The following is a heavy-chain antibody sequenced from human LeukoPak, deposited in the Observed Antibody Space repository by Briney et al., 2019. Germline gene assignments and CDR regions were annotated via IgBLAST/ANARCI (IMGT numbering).Heavy chain of an antibody. CDR1: GGSISSYY. D-gene: IGHD2-15*01. V-gene: IGHV4-59*01. Sequence: PSETLSLICTVSGGSISSYYWSWIRQPPGKGLEWIGYIYYSGSTNYNPSLKSRVTISVDTSKNQFSLKLSSVTAADTAVYYCARLYCSGGSCYWGGSFDYWGQGTLVTVSS. CDR2: IYYSGST. J-gene: IGHJ4*02. CDR3: ARLYCSGGSCYWGGSFDY.